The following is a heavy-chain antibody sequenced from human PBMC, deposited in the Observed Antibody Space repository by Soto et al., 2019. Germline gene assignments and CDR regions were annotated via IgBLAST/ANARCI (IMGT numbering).Heavy chain of an antibody. CDR2: ISYDGSNK. J-gene: IGHJ4*02. V-gene: IGHV3-30-3*01. D-gene: IGHD6-13*01. CDR3: ARGQQLVRAPFDY. Sequence: GSLRLSCAASGFTFSSYAMHWVRQAPGKGLEWVAVISYDGSNKYYADSVKGRFTISRDNSKNTLYLQMNSLRAEDTAVYYCARGQQLVRAPFDYWGQGTLVTVSS. CDR1: GFTFSSYA.